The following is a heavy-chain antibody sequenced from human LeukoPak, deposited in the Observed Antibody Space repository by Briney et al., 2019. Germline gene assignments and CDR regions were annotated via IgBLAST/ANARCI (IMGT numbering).Heavy chain of an antibody. J-gene: IGHJ6*02. D-gene: IGHD6-13*01. CDR3: ARELIAAAGLRFWNYSYGMDV. Sequence: GSSVKVSCKASGGTFSSYAISWVRQAPGQGLEWMGGIIPIFGTANYAQKFQGRVTITADESTSTAYMELSSLRSEDTAVYYCARELIAAAGLRFWNYSYGMDVWGQGTTVTVSS. CDR2: IIPIFGTA. CDR1: GGTFSSYA. V-gene: IGHV1-69*01.